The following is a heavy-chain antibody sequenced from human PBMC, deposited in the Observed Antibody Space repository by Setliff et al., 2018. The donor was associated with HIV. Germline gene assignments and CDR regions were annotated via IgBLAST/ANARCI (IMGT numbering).Heavy chain of an antibody. CDR1: GGSISSYY. J-gene: IGHJ3*02. V-gene: IGHV4-59*12. CDR3: AGDGYNVDAFDI. Sequence: KPSETLSLTCTVSGGSISSYYWSWIRQAPGKGLQWIGFIYNSVTTNYNPSLKSRVTISVDTSKNQFSLKLSSVTAADTAVYYCAGDGYNVDAFDIWGQGTMVTVSS. D-gene: IGHD5-12*01. CDR2: IYNSVTT.